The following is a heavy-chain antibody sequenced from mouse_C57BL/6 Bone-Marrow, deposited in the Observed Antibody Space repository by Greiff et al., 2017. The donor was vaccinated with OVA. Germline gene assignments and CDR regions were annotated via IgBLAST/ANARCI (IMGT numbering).Heavy chain of an antibody. Sequence: VKLVESGAELVKPGASVKISCKASGYAFSSYWMNWVKQRPGKGLEWIGQIYPGDGDTNYNGKFKGKATLTADKSSSTAYMQLSSLTSEDSAVYFCARSDGYLFAYWGQGTLVTVSA. CDR1: GYAFSSYW. V-gene: IGHV1-80*01. J-gene: IGHJ3*01. CDR2: IYPGDGDT. D-gene: IGHD2-3*01. CDR3: ARSDGYLFAY.